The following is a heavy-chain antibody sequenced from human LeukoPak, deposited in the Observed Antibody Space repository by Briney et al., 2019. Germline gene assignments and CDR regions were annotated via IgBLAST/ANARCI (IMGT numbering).Heavy chain of an antibody. Sequence: PGGSLRLSCAASGFTFSSYAMHWVRQAPGKGLEWVAVISYDGSNKYYADSVKGRLTISRDNSKNTLYLQMNSLRAEDTAVYYCASYPSPRSAWGQGTLVTVSS. J-gene: IGHJ5*02. CDR3: ASYPSPRSA. D-gene: IGHD6-25*01. CDR1: GFTFSSYA. CDR2: ISYDGSNK. V-gene: IGHV3-30*14.